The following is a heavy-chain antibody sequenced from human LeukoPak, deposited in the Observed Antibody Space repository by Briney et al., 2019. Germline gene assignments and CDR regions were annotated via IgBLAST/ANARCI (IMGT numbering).Heavy chain of an antibody. Sequence: PSETLSLTCTVSGGSIRSGDYHWSWIRQPPGKGLEWIGYIYYSGSAYYNPSLRSRVTISIDTSENQFSLELSSVTAADTAVYYCARADDIDYDESGGWRGNFDLWGRGTLLTVSS. J-gene: IGHJ2*01. D-gene: IGHD3-22*01. CDR3: ARADDIDYDESGGWRGNFDL. CDR1: GGSIRSGDYH. CDR2: IYYSGSA. V-gene: IGHV4-30-4*08.